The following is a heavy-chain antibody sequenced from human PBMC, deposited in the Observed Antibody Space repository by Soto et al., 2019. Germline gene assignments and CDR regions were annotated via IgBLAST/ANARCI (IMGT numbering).Heavy chain of an antibody. D-gene: IGHD1-1*01. CDR1: GFTFSSYG. CDR3: ARSSQGGNFNSWNYHYGMDV. CDR2: VWYDGSNK. V-gene: IGHV3-33*01. Sequence: GGSLRLSCAASGFTFSSYGMHWVRQAPGKGLEWVAVVWYDGSNKYYADSVKGRFTISRDNSQKTLYLQMNSLRAEVTAAYYCARSSQGGNFNSWNYHYGMDVWGQGTTVTVSS. J-gene: IGHJ6*02.